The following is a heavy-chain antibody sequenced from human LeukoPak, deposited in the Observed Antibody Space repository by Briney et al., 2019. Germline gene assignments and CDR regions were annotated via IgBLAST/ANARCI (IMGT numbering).Heavy chain of an antibody. V-gene: IGHV4-39*07. CDR3: ARGRRIVVVVAAPYFDY. D-gene: IGHD2-15*01. J-gene: IGHJ4*02. CDR1: VGSISSSSYY. Sequence: SETLSLPCTVSVGSISSSSYYWGWIRQPPGKGLEWIGSIYYSGSTYYNPSLKSRVTISVDTSKNQFSLKLSSVTAADTAVYYCARGRRIVVVVAAPYFDYWGQGTLVTVSS. CDR2: IYYSGST.